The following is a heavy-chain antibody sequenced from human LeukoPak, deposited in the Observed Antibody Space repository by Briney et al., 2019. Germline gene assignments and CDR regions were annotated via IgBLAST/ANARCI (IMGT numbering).Heavy chain of an antibody. V-gene: IGHV4-4*02. Sequence: SETLSLTCAVSGGSISSSDWWSWVRQPPGKGLEWIGEINHRGSTNYNPSLKSRVTISVDTSKNQFSLKLSSVTAADTAVYYCARGLRQLVRSWHYWGQGTLVTVSS. CDR2: INHRGST. J-gene: IGHJ4*02. CDR1: GGSISSSDW. CDR3: ARGLRQLVRSWHY. D-gene: IGHD6-6*01.